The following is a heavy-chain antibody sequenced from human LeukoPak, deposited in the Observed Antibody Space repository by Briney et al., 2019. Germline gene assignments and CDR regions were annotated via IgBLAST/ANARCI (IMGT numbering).Heavy chain of an antibody. J-gene: IGHJ4*02. Sequence: GGSLRLSCAASRFIFSGYTMTWVRQAPGKGLEWVSSISRNSTYIYYADSLKGRFTVSRDNAENSLYLQMNSLRAEDTAVYYCARDESYLGYWGQGTLVTVSS. CDR2: ISRNSTYI. CDR1: RFIFSGYT. CDR3: ARDESYLGY. V-gene: IGHV3-21*01.